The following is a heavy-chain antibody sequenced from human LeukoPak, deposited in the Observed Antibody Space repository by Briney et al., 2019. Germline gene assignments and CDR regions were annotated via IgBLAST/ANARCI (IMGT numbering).Heavy chain of an antibody. J-gene: IGHJ4*02. D-gene: IGHD2-21*02. CDR3: ASTRSLAVTAPDDY. CDR2: ISAYNGNT. CDR1: GYTFTSYG. V-gene: IGHV1-18*01. Sequence: ASVKVSCKASGYTFTSYGISWVRQAPGQGLEWMGWISAYNGNTNYAQKLQGRVTMTTDTSTSTAYMELRSLRSDDTAAYYCASTRSLAVTAPDDYWGQGTLVTVSS.